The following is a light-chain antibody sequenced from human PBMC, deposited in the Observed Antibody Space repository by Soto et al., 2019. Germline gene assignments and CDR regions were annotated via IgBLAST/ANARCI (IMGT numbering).Light chain of an antibody. CDR1: SSDVGGYNY. J-gene: IGLJ1*01. Sequence: QSALTQARSVSGSPGQSVTISCTGTSSDVGGYNYVSWYQQHPGKAPKLMIYDVNKRPSGVPDRFSGSKSGNTASLTISGLQAEDEADYYCCSYAGTYSYDVFGTGTKLTVL. CDR2: DVN. CDR3: CSYAGTYSYDV. V-gene: IGLV2-11*01.